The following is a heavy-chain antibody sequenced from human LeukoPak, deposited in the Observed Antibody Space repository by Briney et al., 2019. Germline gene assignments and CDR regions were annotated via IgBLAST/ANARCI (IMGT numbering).Heavy chain of an antibody. CDR1: GFTFDDCA. V-gene: IGHV3-9*01. CDR2: ISWNSGSI. CDR3: AKEHSSGGEPPDY. J-gene: IGHJ4*02. D-gene: IGHD3-16*01. Sequence: GRSLRLSCAASGFTFDDCAMHWVRHAPGKSLEWVSGISWNSGSIHYADSVKGRFTITRDNAKNSLYLQMNSLRAEDTALYYCAKEHSSGGEPPDYWGQGTLVTVSS.